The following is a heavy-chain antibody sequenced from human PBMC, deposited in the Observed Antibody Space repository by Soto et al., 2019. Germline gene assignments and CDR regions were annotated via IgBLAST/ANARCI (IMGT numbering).Heavy chain of an antibody. J-gene: IGHJ5*02. CDR1: GYTFTGYY. Sequence: QVQLVQSGAEVKKPGASVKVSCKASGYTFTGYYMHWVRQAPGQGLEWMGWINPNSGGTNYAQKFQGWVTMTRDTSISTAYMELSRLRSDYTAVYYCTRDGDYGDYHGGFRFDPWGQGTLVTVSS. V-gene: IGHV1-2*04. D-gene: IGHD4-17*01. CDR3: TRDGDYGDYHGGFRFDP. CDR2: INPNSGGT.